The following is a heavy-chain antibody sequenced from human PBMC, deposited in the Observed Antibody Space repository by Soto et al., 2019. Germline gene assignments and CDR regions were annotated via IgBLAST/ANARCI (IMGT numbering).Heavy chain of an antibody. CDR3: ARRWANCTGGTCNSGYFDY. D-gene: IGHD2-15*01. CDR2: IHAGDSDT. Sequence: PGESLKISCQGFGYSFPNHWIGWVRQKAGKGLETIGLIHAGDSDTRYSPSFQGQVTISVDKAFSTVYLQWTRLQASDSARYFCARRWANCTGGTCNSGYFDYWGKGTLVTVS. CDR1: GYSFPNHW. J-gene: IGHJ4*02. V-gene: IGHV5-51*01.